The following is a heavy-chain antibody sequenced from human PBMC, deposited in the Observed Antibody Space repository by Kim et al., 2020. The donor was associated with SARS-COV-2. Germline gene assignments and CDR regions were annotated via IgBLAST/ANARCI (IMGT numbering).Heavy chain of an antibody. D-gene: IGHD3-16*01. CDR1: GFTFSSYA. CDR3: ARERGIPLDY. J-gene: IGHJ4*02. V-gene: IGHV3-30-3*01. Sequence: GGSLRLSCAASGFTFSSYAMHWVRQAPGKGLEWVAVISYDGSNKYYADSVKGRFTISRDNSKNTLYLQMNSLRAEDTAVYYCARERGIPLDYWGQGTLVTVSS. CDR2: ISYDGSNK.